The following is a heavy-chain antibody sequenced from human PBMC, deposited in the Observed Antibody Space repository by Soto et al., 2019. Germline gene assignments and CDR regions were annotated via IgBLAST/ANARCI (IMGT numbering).Heavy chain of an antibody. J-gene: IGHJ4*02. CDR2: ISSSGSTI. V-gene: IGHV3-11*04. CDR1: GFTFGDSY. D-gene: IGHD3-22*01. CDR3: ARDPPTDSSGYNCHHFDC. Sequence: GGSLRLSCAGSGFTFGDSYMSWIRQAPGKGLEWLSYISSSGSTIYYADSVKGRFTISRDNAKNSLYLQMNSLRAEDTAVYYCARDPPTDSSGYNCHHFDCWGQGTLVTVSS.